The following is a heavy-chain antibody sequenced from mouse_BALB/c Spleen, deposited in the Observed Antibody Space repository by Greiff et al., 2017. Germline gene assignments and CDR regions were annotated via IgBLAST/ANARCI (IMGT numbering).Heavy chain of an antibody. D-gene: IGHD1-2*01. CDR3: KGGYGPSFDV. Sequence: EVQLQQSGAELVRSGASVKLSCTASGFNIKDYYMHWVKQRPEQGLEWIGWIDPENGDTEYAPKFQGKATMTADTSSNTAYLQLSSLTSEDTAVYYCKGGYGPSFDVWGAGTTVTVSS. J-gene: IGHJ1*01. V-gene: IGHV14-4*02. CDR2: IDPENGDT. CDR1: GFNIKDYY.